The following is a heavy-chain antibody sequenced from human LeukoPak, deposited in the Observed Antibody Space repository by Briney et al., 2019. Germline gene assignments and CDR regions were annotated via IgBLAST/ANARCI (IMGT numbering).Heavy chain of an antibody. Sequence: SETLSLTCAVYGGSFSGYYWSWIRQPPGKGLEWIGYIYYSGSTNYNPSLKSRVTISVDTSKNQFSLKLSSVTAADTAVYYCARHGKMTTVTTDAFDIWGQGTMVTVSS. CDR2: IYYSGST. CDR1: GGSFSGYY. CDR3: ARHGKMTTVTTDAFDI. D-gene: IGHD4-17*01. J-gene: IGHJ3*02. V-gene: IGHV4-59*08.